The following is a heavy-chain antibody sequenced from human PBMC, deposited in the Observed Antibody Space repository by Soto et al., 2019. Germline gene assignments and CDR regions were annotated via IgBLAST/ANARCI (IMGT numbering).Heavy chain of an antibody. Sequence: EVQLVESGGGLVQPGGSLRLSCAASGFTFSDHYMDWVRQAPGKGLECVGRIRNKANSYTTDYAASVKGSFTSSRDDSKDSLYLQMNSLKTEDTAIYYCARDSGKGAYFDYWGHGTLATVSS. V-gene: IGHV3-72*01. D-gene: IGHD1-26*01. CDR3: ARDSGKGAYFDY. CDR2: IRNKANSYTT. CDR1: GFTFSDHY. J-gene: IGHJ4*01.